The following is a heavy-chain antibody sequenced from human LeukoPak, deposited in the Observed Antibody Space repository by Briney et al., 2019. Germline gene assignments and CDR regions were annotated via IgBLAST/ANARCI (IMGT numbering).Heavy chain of an antibody. Sequence: AASVRVSCTASGYTFTSYYMRWVRQAPGQGLEWMGIINTSGGSTNYAQTFQGRVTMTRDMSTSTVYMELSSLRSEDTAVYYCARYSIVYDYDILDAFYIWGKGKMVTVS. J-gene: IGHJ3*02. CDR1: GYTFTSYY. D-gene: IGHD3-22*01. V-gene: IGHV1-46*03. CDR3: ARYSIVYDYDILDAFYI. CDR2: INTSGGST.